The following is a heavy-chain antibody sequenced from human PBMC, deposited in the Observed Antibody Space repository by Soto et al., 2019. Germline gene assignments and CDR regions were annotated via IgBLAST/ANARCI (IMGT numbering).Heavy chain of an antibody. V-gene: IGHV1-69*01. D-gene: IGHD2-2*01. J-gene: IGHJ6*02. CDR1: GGTFSSYA. Sequence: QVQLVQSGAEVKKPGSSVKVSCKAPGGTFSSYAISWVRQAPGQGLEWMGGIIPIFGTANYAQKFQGRVTITADESTSTGYMELSRLRSEDTAVYYCARSQGSSSSLDIYYYYYYGTDVWGPGTTVTVSS. CDR3: ARSQGSSSSLDIYYYYYYGTDV. CDR2: IIPIFGTA.